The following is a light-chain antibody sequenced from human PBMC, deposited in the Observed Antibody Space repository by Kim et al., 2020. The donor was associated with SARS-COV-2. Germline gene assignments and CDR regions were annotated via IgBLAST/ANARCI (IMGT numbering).Light chain of an antibody. V-gene: IGLV3-1*01. CDR1: KLGDKY. CDR2: QDT. CDR3: QAWDSSTYV. Sequence: SWSPGQTARITCSGDKLGDKYACWYQQKPGQSPVLVIYQDTKRPSGIPERFSGSNSGNTATLTISGTQAMDEADYYCQAWDSSTYVFGAGTKVTVL. J-gene: IGLJ1*01.